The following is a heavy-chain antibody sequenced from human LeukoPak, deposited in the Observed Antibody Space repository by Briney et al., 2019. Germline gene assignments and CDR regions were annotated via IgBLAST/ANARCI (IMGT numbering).Heavy chain of an antibody. Sequence: ASETLSLTCTVSGGSISSYYWSWIRQPPGKGLEWIGYIYYSGSTNYNPSLKSRVTISGDTSKNQFSLKLSSVTAADTAVYFCAREDYYSGGYYLDYWGQGTLVTVSS. D-gene: IGHD3-22*01. V-gene: IGHV4-59*08. CDR2: IYYSGST. CDR1: GGSISSYY. CDR3: AREDYYSGGYYLDY. J-gene: IGHJ4*02.